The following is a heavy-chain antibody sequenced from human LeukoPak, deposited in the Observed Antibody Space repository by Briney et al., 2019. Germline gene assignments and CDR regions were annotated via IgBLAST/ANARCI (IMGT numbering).Heavy chain of an antibody. CDR2: IIPIFGTA. Sequence: SVKVSCKASGGTFSSYAISWVRQAPGQGLEWMGGIIPIFGTANYAQKFQGRVPITADESTSTAYMELSSLRSEDTAVYYCARGRYYYDSSGYWFDPWGQGTLVTVSS. D-gene: IGHD3-22*01. J-gene: IGHJ5*02. CDR1: GGTFSSYA. V-gene: IGHV1-69*13. CDR3: ARGRYYYDSSGYWFDP.